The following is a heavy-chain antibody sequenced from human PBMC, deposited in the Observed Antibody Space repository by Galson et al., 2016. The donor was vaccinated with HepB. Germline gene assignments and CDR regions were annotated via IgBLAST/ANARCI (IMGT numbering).Heavy chain of an antibody. CDR3: STDLQGWNFGVDHY. D-gene: IGHD3-3*01. CDR2: IKSNIDGGTT. V-gene: IGHV3-15*01. CDR1: RFTFNKAW. J-gene: IGHJ4*02. Sequence: CAASRFTFNKAWMSWVRQAPGKGLEWVGRIKSNIDGGTTDYAEPVKGRFTISRDDSTTTLYLQMHSLKIEDTAVYYCSTDLQGWNFGVDHYWGQGTLVTVSS.